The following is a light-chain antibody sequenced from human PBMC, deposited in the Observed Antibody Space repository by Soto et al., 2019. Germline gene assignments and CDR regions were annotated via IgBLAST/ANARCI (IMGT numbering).Light chain of an antibody. J-gene: IGKJ1*01. Sequence: IVMTQSPATLSVSPGERATLSCRASQSVSSNLAWYQQKPGQAPRLLIYGASTRATGIPARFSGSGSGTAFTLTIISLQSEDFAIYYCQHYNNWSQWTFGQGNKVEIK. CDR3: QHYNNWSQWT. V-gene: IGKV3-15*01. CDR2: GAS. CDR1: QSVSSN.